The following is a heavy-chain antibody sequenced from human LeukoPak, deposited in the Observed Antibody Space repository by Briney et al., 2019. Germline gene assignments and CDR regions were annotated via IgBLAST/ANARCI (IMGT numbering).Heavy chain of an antibody. Sequence: GGSLRLSCAASGFTFSRYGMHWVRQTPGKGLEWVAVISYDASNKYYADSVKGRFTISRDNSKNTLYLQMNSLRAEDTAVYYCARDSGMAAAGTVNLDYWGQGTLVTVSS. J-gene: IGHJ4*02. CDR3: ARDSGMAAAGTVNLDY. CDR2: ISYDASNK. D-gene: IGHD6-13*01. CDR1: GFTFSRYG. V-gene: IGHV3-30*03.